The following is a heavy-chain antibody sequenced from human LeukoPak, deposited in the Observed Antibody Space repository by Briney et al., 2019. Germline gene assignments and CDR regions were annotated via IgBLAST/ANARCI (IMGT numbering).Heavy chain of an antibody. D-gene: IGHD3-10*01. Sequence: SETLSLTCTVSGGSISSGDYYWSWIRQPPGKGLEWIGYIYYSGSTYYNPSLKSRVTISVDTSKNQFSLKLSSVTAADTAVYYCAGGLLWFGELSIDYWGQGTLVTVSS. CDR3: AGGLLWFGELSIDY. V-gene: IGHV4-30-4*01. CDR1: GGSISSGDYY. CDR2: IYYSGST. J-gene: IGHJ4*02.